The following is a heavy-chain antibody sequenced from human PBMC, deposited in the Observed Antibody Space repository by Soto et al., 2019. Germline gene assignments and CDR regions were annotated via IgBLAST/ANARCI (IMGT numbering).Heavy chain of an antibody. J-gene: IGHJ6*02. CDR2: ISAYNGNT. Sequence: QVQLVQSGAEVKKPGASVKVSCKASGYTFTSYGISWVRQAPGQGLEWMGWISAYNGNTNYAQKLQGRVTMTTDTSTSTAYIEPRSLRSDDTAMYYCARASYSSSWYHHYYYGMDVWGQGTTVTVSS. CDR1: GYTFTSYG. CDR3: ARASYSSSWYHHYYYGMDV. V-gene: IGHV1-18*04. D-gene: IGHD6-13*01.